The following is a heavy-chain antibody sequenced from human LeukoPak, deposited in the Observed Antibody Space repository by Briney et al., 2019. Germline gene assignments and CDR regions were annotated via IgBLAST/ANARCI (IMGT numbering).Heavy chain of an antibody. V-gene: IGHV3-7*02. D-gene: IGHD4-17*01. CDR2: INRDGSHK. CDR3: SAKPTVTKWYDYFDK. J-gene: IGHJ3*02. Sequence: WGSLRLSCAASGFTLSNFWMNWVRQAPGKGLEWVAIINRDGSHKEYVYSVKGRFTITRENAKNSLFLQKKSLRAEDKAVFFCSAKPTVTKWYDYFDKWGQGTMVTVSS. CDR1: GFTLSNFW.